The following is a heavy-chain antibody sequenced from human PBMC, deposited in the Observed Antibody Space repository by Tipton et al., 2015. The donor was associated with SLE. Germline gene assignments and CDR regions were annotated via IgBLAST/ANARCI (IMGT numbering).Heavy chain of an antibody. J-gene: IGHJ1*01. D-gene: IGHD5-12*01. CDR1: GGSISNYY. Sequence: TLSLTCTVSGGSISNYYWSWIRQSPGKGLEWIGYLSYGGSTNYNPSLKSRVTISVDTSKNQVSLQMSSVTAADTAVYYCARRAQSGYDSSFRRWGQGTLVTVSS. V-gene: IGHV4-59*12. CDR2: LSYGGST. CDR3: ARRAQSGYDSSFRR.